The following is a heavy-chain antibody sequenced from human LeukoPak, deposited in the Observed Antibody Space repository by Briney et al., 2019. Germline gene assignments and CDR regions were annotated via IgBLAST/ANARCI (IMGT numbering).Heavy chain of an antibody. CDR2: ISAYNGNT. Sequence: ASVKVSCKASGYXFTSYGTSWVRQAPGQGLEWMGWISAYNGNTNYAQKLQGRVTMTTDTSTSTAYMELRSLRSDDTAVYYCARGLRGGSYYDYWGQGTLVTVSS. CDR3: ARGLRGGSYYDY. CDR1: GYXFTSYG. V-gene: IGHV1-18*01. D-gene: IGHD3-16*01. J-gene: IGHJ4*02.